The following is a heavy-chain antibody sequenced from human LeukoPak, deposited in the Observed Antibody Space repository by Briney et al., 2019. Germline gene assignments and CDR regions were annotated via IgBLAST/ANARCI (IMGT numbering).Heavy chain of an antibody. Sequence: ASVKVSCKASGYTFTRYALNWVRQAPGRRLQWMGWINTNTGSPTYAQGFRGRFVFSLDTSVSTTYLQISSLEAEDGAVYYCARGAGSNWERTYFDYWGQGALVTVSS. CDR2: INTNTGSP. V-gene: IGHV7-4-1*02. CDR3: ARGAGSNWERTYFDY. J-gene: IGHJ4*02. CDR1: GYTFTRYA. D-gene: IGHD6-13*01.